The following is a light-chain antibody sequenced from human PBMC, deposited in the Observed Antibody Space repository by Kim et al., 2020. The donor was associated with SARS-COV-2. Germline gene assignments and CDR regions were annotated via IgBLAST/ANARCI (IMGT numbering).Light chain of an antibody. Sequence: QSVLTQPPSVSGAPGQRVTISCTGSSSNIWANFDVHWYQHLPGTAPKLLIYGTTNRPSGVPGRFSGTSGSLAITGLQAEDEADYYCQSYDSSLAAYVFGTGTKVTVL. CDR2: GTT. V-gene: IGLV1-40*01. CDR1: SSNIWANFD. CDR3: QSYDSSLAAYV. J-gene: IGLJ1*01.